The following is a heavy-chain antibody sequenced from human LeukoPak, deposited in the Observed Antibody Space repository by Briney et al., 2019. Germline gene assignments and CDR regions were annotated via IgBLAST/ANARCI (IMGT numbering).Heavy chain of an antibody. J-gene: IGHJ4*02. Sequence: GGSLRLSCAASEFTFTNYWMSWVRQAPGKGLEWVANIRQDGSEKFYVDSVKGRFTISRDNDKSSLYLQMNSLRGEDTAVYFCARVGGSWELMLWGQGTLVTVS. CDR1: EFTFTNYW. CDR3: ARVGGSWELML. D-gene: IGHD1-26*01. CDR2: IRQDGSEK. V-gene: IGHV3-7*01.